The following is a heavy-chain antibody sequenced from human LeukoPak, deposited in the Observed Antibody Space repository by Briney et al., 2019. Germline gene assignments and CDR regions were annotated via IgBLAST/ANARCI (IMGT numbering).Heavy chain of an antibody. D-gene: IGHD2-2*03. V-gene: IGHV4-59*01. CDR3: ASTVDGSVDY. Sequence: PSETLSLTCTVSGGSISSYYWSWIRQPPGKGLEWIGYIYYSGGTNYNPSLKSRVTISVDTSKIKFSLKLSSVTAADTAVYYCASTVDGSVDYWGQGTLVTVSS. CDR1: GGSISSYY. J-gene: IGHJ4*02. CDR2: IYYSGGT.